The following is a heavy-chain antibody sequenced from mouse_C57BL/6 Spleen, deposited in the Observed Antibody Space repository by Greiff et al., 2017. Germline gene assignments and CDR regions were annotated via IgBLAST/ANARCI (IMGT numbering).Heavy chain of an antibody. CDR1: GYTFTNYW. CDR2: IYPGGGYT. V-gene: IGHV1-63*01. CDR3: ARTGYSNYVGYFDY. D-gene: IGHD2-5*01. Sequence: QVQLKESGAELVRPGTSVKMSCKASGYTFTNYWIGWAKQRPGHGLEWIGDIYPGGGYTNYNEKFKGKATLTADKSSSTAYMQFSSLTSEDSAIXYCARTGYSNYVGYFDYWGQGTTLTVSS. J-gene: IGHJ2*01.